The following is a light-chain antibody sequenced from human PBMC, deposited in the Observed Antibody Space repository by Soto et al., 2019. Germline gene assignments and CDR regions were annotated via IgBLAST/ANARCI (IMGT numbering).Light chain of an antibody. CDR3: QQYNTWPPIT. Sequence: EIVMTQSPATLSVSPWERATLSCRASQTISSNLAWYQQKPGQAPRLLIYGASTRATGIPARFSGSGSGTEFTLTIGSLQSEDFAIYYGQQYNTWPPITFGQGTRLEI. J-gene: IGKJ5*01. V-gene: IGKV3-15*01. CDR1: QTISSN. CDR2: GAS.